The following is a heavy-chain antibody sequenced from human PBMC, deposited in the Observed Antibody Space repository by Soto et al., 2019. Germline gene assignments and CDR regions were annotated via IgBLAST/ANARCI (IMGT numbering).Heavy chain of an antibody. V-gene: IGHV1-69*01. CDR2: IIPMYGPA. J-gene: IGHJ5*02. CDR1: GGTFSSYA. CDR3: ARVTSMVRGVIDNGFDP. D-gene: IGHD3-10*01. Sequence: QVPLVQSGAEVKKPGSSVTVSCKASGGTFSSYAIHWVRQAPGQGLEWMGGIIPMYGPAKYAQRFQGRVTITADESTTPVYMELTSLTSQYTAVYYCARVTSMVRGVIDNGFDPWGHGTLVTVSS.